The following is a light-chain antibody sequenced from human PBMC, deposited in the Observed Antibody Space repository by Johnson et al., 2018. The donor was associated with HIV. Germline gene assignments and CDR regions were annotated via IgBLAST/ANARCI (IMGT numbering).Light chain of an antibody. CDR2: DSN. CDR3: GAWDGSLSGLV. V-gene: IGLV1-51*01. Sequence: QSVLTQPPSLSATPGQNITISCSGNSSNIGSNYVSWYQQLPGTAPKLLIYDSNKRPSGIPDRFSGSKSGTSATLGITGLQTGDEADYYCGAWDGSLSGLVFGTGTMVTVL. J-gene: IGLJ1*01. CDR1: SSNIGSNY.